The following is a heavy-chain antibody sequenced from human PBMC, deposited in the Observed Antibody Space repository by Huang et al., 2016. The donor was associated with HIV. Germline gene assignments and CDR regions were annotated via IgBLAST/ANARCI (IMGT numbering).Heavy chain of an antibody. D-gene: IGHD3-22*01. CDR1: GFTFSSYA. J-gene: IGHJ4*02. CDR3: AKDPDYDSSGYYYVG. V-gene: IGHV3-23*01. Sequence: EVQLLESGGGLVQPGGSLRLSCAASGFTFSSYAMSWVRQAPGKGLEWVSGSSGSGGRTDYADSVKGRFTISRDNSKNTLYLQMNSLRAEDTAVYYCAKDPDYDSSGYYYVGWGQGTLVTVSS. CDR2: SSGSGGRT.